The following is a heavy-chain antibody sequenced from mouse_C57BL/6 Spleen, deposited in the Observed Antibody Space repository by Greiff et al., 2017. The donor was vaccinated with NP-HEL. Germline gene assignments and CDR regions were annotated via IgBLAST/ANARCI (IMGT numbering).Heavy chain of an antibody. V-gene: IGHV1-82*01. CDR1: GYAFSSSW. D-gene: IGHD1-1*01. Sequence: VQLQQSGPELVKPGASVKISCKASGYAFSSSWMNWVKQRPGKGLEWIGRIYPGDGDTNYNGKFKGKATLTADKSSSTAYMQLSSLTSEDSAVYFCAHYYGSSSRYFDVWGTGTTVTVSS. CDR2: IYPGDGDT. CDR3: AHYYGSSSRYFDV. J-gene: IGHJ1*03.